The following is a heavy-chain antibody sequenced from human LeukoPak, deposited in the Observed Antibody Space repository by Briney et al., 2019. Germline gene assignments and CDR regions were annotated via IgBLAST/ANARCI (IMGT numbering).Heavy chain of an antibody. J-gene: IGHJ6*02. CDR1: GYTFTGYY. CDR3: ARSYGDPRGYYYGMDV. Sequence: ASVKVSCKASGYTFTGYYMHWVRQAPGQGLEWMGWINPNSGGTNYAQKFQGRVTMTRDTSISTAYMELSRLRSDDTAVYYCARSYGDPRGYYYGMDVWGQGTTVTVSS. CDR2: INPNSGGT. D-gene: IGHD4-17*01. V-gene: IGHV1-2*02.